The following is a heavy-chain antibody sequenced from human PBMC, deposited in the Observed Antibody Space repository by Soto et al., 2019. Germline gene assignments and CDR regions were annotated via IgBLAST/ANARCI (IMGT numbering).Heavy chain of an antibody. D-gene: IGHD2-15*01. CDR1: GFTFSKNY. V-gene: IGHV3-11*04. Sequence: QVQLVESGGALVKPGGSLTLSCAASGFTFSKNYMTWVRQGPGKGLEWVSSISGSGSTIYYAASVKGRFTVSRDNANNSLHLQMNTLRADDTAVYYCTKDVLYCGGGSCLVGPSYTFDHWGQGTLVTVSS. CDR3: TKDVLYCGGGSCLVGPSYTFDH. CDR2: ISGSGSTI. J-gene: IGHJ4*02.